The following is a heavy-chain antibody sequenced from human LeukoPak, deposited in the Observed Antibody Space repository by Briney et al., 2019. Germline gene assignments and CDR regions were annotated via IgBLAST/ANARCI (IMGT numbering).Heavy chain of an antibody. J-gene: IGHJ3*02. CDR1: GGPISSGGYS. CDR2: IYHSGST. Sequence: SETLSLTCAVSGGPISSGGYSWSWIRQPPGKGLEWIGYIYHSGSTYYNPSLKSRVTISVDRSKNQFSLKLSSVTAADTAVYYCARANGDYVRFAFDIWGQGTMVTVSP. CDR3: ARANGDYVRFAFDI. D-gene: IGHD4-17*01. V-gene: IGHV4-30-2*01.